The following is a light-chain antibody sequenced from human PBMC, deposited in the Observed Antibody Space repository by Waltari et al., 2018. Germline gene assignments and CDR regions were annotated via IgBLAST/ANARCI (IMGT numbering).Light chain of an antibody. V-gene: IGLV2-14*01. CDR1: DSDVGAYDF. CDR3: SSYTTSSAPGV. Sequence: QSALTQPASVSGSPGQSITISCSGTDSDVGAYDFVSCYQQHPGKAPLLIIYEVSNRPSGISNRFSASKSGNTASLTISGLQAEDEADYYCSSYTTSSAPGVFGTGTRVTVL. CDR2: EVS. J-gene: IGLJ1*01.